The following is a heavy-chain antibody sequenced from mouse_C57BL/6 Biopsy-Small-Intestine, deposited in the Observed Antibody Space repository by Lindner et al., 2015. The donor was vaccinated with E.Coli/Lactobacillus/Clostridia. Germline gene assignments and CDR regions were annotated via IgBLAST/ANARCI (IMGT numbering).Heavy chain of an antibody. D-gene: IGHD5-1*01. CDR2: INAGTGNP. J-gene: IGHJ4*01. CDR3: AGSEYLDSVAGY. Sequence: SVKVSCKATGYTFTSYTLHWVRQAPGQRLEWMGWINAGTGNPRYSQRFQGRVTITWDTSTRTAYMDLGSLRSEDTAVYYCAGSEYLDSVAGYWGQGTLVTVSS. CDR1: GYTFTSYT. V-gene: IGHV1-4*01.